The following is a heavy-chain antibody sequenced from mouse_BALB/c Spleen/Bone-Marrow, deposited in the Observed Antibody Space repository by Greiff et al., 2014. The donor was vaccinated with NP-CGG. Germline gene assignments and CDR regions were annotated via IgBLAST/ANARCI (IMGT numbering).Heavy chain of an antibody. CDR1: GFTFSSYA. CDR2: ISSGGTYT. CDR3: ARDLLWYHTLDY. J-gene: IGHJ4*01. V-gene: IGHV5-9-4*01. D-gene: IGHD2-1*01. Sequence: DVMLVESGGGLVKPGGSLKLSCAASGFTFSSYAMSWVRQSPEKRLEWVAEISSGGTYTYYPDTVTGRFTISRDNARNTLYLEMSSLRSEDTAIYYCARDLLWYHTLDYLGQGTSVTVSS.